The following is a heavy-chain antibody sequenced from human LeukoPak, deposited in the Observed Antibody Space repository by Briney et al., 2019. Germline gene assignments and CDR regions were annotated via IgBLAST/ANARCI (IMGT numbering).Heavy chain of an antibody. J-gene: IGHJ6*03. V-gene: IGHV4-59*01. CDR1: GGSISSYY. CDR2: MYYSGST. D-gene: IGHD2-21*01. CDR3: ARGCGGDCYSPILYYYYYYMDV. Sequence: SETLSLTCTVNGGSISSYYWSWIRQPPGKGLEWIGYMYYSGSTNYNPSLKSRVTISVDTSKNQFSLKLSSVTAADTAVYYCARGCGGDCYSPILYYYYYYMDVWGKGTTVTVSS.